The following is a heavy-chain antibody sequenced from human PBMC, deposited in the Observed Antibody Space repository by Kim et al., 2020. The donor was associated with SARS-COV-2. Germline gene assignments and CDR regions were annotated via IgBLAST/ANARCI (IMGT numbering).Heavy chain of an antibody. J-gene: IGHJ2*01. D-gene: IGHD2-21*02. V-gene: IGHV3-74*01. Sequence: GGSLRLSCAASGFTFSSYWMHWVRQAPGKGLVWVSRINSDGSSTSYADSVKGRFTISRDNAKNTLYLQMNSLRAEDTAVYYCASAGGVVVTADWYFDLWGRGTLVTVSS. CDR3: ASAGGVVVTADWYFDL. CDR1: GFTFSSYW. CDR2: INSDGSST.